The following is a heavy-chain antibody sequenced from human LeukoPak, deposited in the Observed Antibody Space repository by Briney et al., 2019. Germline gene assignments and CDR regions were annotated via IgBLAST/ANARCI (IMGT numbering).Heavy chain of an antibody. D-gene: IGHD5-12*01. J-gene: IGHJ4*02. CDR3: ARDYIAYDPLDY. CDR1: GFTFRTYD. V-gene: IGHV3-21*01. Sequence: GGSLRLSCAASGFTFRTYDMNWVRQAPGKGLERVSSISSTSSYIYYGDSVKGRFTISRDNAKNSLYLLMNSLRAEDTAVYYCARDYIAYDPLDYWGQGTLVTVSS. CDR2: ISSTSSYI.